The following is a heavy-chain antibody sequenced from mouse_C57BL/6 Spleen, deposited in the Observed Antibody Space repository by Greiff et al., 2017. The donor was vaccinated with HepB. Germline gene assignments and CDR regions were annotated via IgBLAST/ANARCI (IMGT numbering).Heavy chain of an antibody. CDR1: GYAFSSSW. J-gene: IGHJ2*01. CDR2: IYPGDGDT. V-gene: IGHV1-82*01. Sequence: VMLVESGPELVKPGASVKISCKASGYAFSSSWMNWVKQRPGKGLEWIGRIYPGDGDTNYNGKFKGKATLTADKSSSTAYMQLSSLTSEDSAVYFCARADSYFDYWGQGTTLTVSS. CDR3: ARADSYFDY.